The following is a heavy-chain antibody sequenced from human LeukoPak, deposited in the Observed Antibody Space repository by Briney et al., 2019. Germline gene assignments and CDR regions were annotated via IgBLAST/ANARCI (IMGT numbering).Heavy chain of an antibody. D-gene: IGHD5-24*01. CDR1: GFTFSSYS. V-gene: IGHV3-21*01. CDR3: ARDGRMATTDTEQFDY. J-gene: IGHJ4*02. CDR2: ITSSSSHI. Sequence: GGSLRLSCAASGFTFSSYSMNWVRQAPGKGLEWISSITSSSSHIYDADSVKGRFTISRDNAKNSLYLQMNSLRAEDTAVYYCARDGRMATTDTEQFDYWGQGTLVTVSS.